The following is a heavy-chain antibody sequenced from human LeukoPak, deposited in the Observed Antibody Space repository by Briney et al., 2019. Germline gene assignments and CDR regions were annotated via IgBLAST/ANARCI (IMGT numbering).Heavy chain of an antibody. J-gene: IGHJ4*02. D-gene: IGHD6-13*01. CDR1: GFAFNNTW. V-gene: IGHV3-7*01. CDR2: MKYDGSEK. Sequence: PGGSLRLSCTGSGFAFNNTWMSWVRQAPGKGLEWVANMKYDGSEKYYVDSVKGRFTISRDNAKNSLYLQMNSLRAEDTAVYYCARDIEAAGLFLDYWGQGTLVTVSS. CDR3: ARDIEAAGLFLDY.